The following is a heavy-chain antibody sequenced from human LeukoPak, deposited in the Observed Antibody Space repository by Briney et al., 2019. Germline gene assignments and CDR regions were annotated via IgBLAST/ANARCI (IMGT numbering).Heavy chain of an antibody. CDR2: ISGSGGST. CDR3: AKHDYGDYGQFDY. J-gene: IGHJ4*02. D-gene: IGHD4-17*01. V-gene: IGHV3-23*01. Sequence: GGSLRLSCAASGFTFSSYGMSWVRQAPGKGLEWVSAISGSGGSTYYADSVKGRFTISRDNSKNTLYLQMNSLRAEDTAVYYCAKHDYGDYGQFDYWGQGTLVTVSS. CDR1: GFTFSSYG.